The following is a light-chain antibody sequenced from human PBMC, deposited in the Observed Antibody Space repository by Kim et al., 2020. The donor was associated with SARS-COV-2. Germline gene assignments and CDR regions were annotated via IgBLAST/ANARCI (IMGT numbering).Light chain of an antibody. Sequence: QSALTQPPSASGSPGQAVTISCTGTNSDIGGYNFVSWYQQHPGTAPKLLFYEVSKRPSGVPDRFSGSKSGNTASLTVSGLQAEDEADYYCSSYDGRKKVFGGGTQLTVL. CDR3: SSYDGRKKV. J-gene: IGLJ3*02. CDR1: NSDIGGYNF. V-gene: IGLV2-8*01. CDR2: EVS.